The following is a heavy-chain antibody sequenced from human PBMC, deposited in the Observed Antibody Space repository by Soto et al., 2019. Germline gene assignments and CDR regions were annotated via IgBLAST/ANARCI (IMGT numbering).Heavy chain of an antibody. V-gene: IGHV3-30*18. D-gene: IGHD1-26*01. CDR3: AKGVGSSARFDS. CDR2: ISYDGTKK. CDR1: GFTFRNYG. Sequence: GGSLRLSCAASGFTFRNYGMYWLRQAPGKGLEWVAVISYDGTKKFYSDSVKGRFTVYRDNSQNGLYLQMNTLRGDDTAVYYCAKGVGSSARFDSWGQGTLVTVSS. J-gene: IGHJ4*02.